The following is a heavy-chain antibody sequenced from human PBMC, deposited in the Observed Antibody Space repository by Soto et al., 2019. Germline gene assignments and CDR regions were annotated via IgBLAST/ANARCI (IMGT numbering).Heavy chain of an antibody. CDR3: ARLSPPGSVTTNWFDP. D-gene: IGHD4-17*01. V-gene: IGHV5-51*01. CDR2: IYPGDSDT. J-gene: IGHJ5*02. Sequence: LKISCKGSGYSFTSYWIGWVRQMPGKGPEWMGIIYPGDSDTRYSPSFQGQVTISADKSISTAYLQWSSLKASDTAMYYCARLSPPGSVTTNWFDPWGQGTLVTVSS. CDR1: GYSFTSYW.